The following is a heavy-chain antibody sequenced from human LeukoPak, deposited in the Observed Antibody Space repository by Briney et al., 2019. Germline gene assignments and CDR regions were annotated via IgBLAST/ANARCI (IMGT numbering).Heavy chain of an antibody. D-gene: IGHD3-10*01. CDR2: INPNSGGT. CDR1: GYTFTGYY. J-gene: IGHJ6*03. V-gene: IGHV1-2*02. CDR3: AREHMVRGVIPNYYYYYMDV. Sequence: ASVKVSCKASGYTFTGYYMHWVRQAPGQGLEWMGWINPNSGGTNYAQKFQGRVTMTRDTSISTAYMELSRLRSDDTAVYYCAREHMVRGVIPNYYYYYMDVWGKGTTVTVSS.